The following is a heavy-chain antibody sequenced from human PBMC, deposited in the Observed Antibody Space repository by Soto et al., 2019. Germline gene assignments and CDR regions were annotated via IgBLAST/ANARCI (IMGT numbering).Heavy chain of an antibody. D-gene: IGHD6-19*01. CDR3: AREPPPIAVAGNDAFDI. CDR1: GGSISSGGYY. J-gene: IGHJ3*02. V-gene: IGHV4-31*03. Sequence: QVQLQESGPGLVKPSQTLSLTCTVSGGSISSGGYYWSWIRQHPGKGLEWIGYIYYSGSTYYNPSLKSRVTRSLDKSKNQFSLKLSSVTAADTAVYYCAREPPPIAVAGNDAFDIWGQGTMVTVSS. CDR2: IYYSGST.